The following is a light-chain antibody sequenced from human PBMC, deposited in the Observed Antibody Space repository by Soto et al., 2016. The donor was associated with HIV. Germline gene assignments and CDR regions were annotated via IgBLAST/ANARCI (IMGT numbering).Light chain of an antibody. CDR2: DDS. J-gene: IGLJ2*01. Sequence: SYVLTQPPSLSVAPRKTARITCGGNNVGSKSVQWYQQKPGQAPILVLYDDSDRPSGIPERFPGSNSGNTATLSISRVEAGDEADYYCQVWDAGTDLVVFGGGTKLTVL. CDR3: QVWDAGTDLVV. V-gene: IGLV3-21*03. CDR1: NVGSKS.